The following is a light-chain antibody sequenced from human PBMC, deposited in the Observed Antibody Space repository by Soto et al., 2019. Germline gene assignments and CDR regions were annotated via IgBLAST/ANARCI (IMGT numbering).Light chain of an antibody. Sequence: EIVLTQSPGTLSLSPGERATLSCRASQTVSSIYLAWYQQKPGQAPRLLIYNGSNRATGIPDRFSGSGSGTAFTLPISRLEPEDFAVYYCQQYHSSLWTFGQGTKVEIK. V-gene: IGKV3-20*01. CDR1: QTVSSIY. CDR2: NGS. J-gene: IGKJ1*01. CDR3: QQYHSSLWT.